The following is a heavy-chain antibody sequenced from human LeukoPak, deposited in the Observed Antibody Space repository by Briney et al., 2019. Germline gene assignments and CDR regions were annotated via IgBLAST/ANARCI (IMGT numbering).Heavy chain of an antibody. CDR2: INHSGST. CDR3: ARHPYGDYVNWFDP. D-gene: IGHD4-17*01. J-gene: IGHJ5*02. V-gene: IGHV4-34*01. CDR1: GGSFSGYD. Sequence: PSETLSLTCAVYGGSFSGYDWSWIRQPPGKGLEWIGEINHSGSTNYNPSLKSRVTISVDTSKNQFSLKLSSVAAADTAVYYCARHPYGDYVNWFDPWGQGTLVTVSS.